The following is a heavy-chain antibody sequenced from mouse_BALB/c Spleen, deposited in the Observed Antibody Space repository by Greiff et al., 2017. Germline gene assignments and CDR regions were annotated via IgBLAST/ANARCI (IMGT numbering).Heavy chain of an antibody. CDR2: IRNKANGYTT. CDR3: ARAPVPLLRFDY. Sequence: EVKLMESGGGLVQPGGSLRLSCATSGFTFTDSYMSWVRQPPGKALEWLGFIRNKANGYTTEYSASVKGRFTISRDNSQSILYLQMNTLRAEDSATYYCARAPVPLLRFDYWGQGTTLTVSS. V-gene: IGHV7-3*02. CDR1: GFTFTDSY. J-gene: IGHJ2*01. D-gene: IGHD1-1*01.